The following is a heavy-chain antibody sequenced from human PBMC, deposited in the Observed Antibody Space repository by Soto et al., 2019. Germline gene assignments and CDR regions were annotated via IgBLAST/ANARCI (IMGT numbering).Heavy chain of an antibody. CDR2: ISSSGSTI. CDR3: ANDSEWGPDV. D-gene: IGHD1-26*01. J-gene: IGHJ6*02. Sequence: GGSLRLSCAASGFTFSSYEMNWVRQAPGKGLEWVSYISSSGSTIYYADSVKGRFTISRDNAKNSLYLQMNSLRAEDTAVYYCANDSEWGPDVWGHGTTVTVSS. CDR1: GFTFSSYE. V-gene: IGHV3-48*03.